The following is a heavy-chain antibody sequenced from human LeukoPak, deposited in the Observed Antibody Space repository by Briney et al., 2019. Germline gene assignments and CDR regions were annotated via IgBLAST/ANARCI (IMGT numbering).Heavy chain of an antibody. V-gene: IGHV3-66*01. CDR2: IYSGGST. Sequence: GGSLRLSCAASGFTFSSYGMHWVRQAPGKGLEWVSVIYSGGSTYYADSVKGRFTISRDNSKNTLYLQMNSLRAEDTAVYYCARDGQGGYDYWGQGTLVTVSS. J-gene: IGHJ4*02. D-gene: IGHD3-16*01. CDR1: GFTFSSYG. CDR3: ARDGQGGYDY.